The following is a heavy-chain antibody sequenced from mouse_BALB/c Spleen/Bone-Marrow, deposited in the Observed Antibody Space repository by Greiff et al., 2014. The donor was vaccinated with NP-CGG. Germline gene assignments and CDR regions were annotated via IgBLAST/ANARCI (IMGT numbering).Heavy chain of an antibody. CDR3: TRQYGNYYAMDY. CDR2: IYPSDSYT. J-gene: IGHJ4*01. D-gene: IGHD2-10*02. CDR1: GYTFTSYW. Sequence: VQLQESGAELVRPGASVKVSCKASGYTFTSYWINWVKQRPGQGLEWIGNIYPSDSYTNYNQNFKDKATLTVDKSSSTAYMQLSSPTPEDPAVYYCTRQYGNYYAMDYWGQGTSVTVSS. V-gene: IGHV1S126*01.